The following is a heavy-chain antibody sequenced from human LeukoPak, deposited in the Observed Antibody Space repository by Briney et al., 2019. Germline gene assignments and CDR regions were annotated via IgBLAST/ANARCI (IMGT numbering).Heavy chain of an antibody. D-gene: IGHD5-18*01. CDR1: GYVYTSHW. CDR3: ARTERDTAMVY. Sequence: GASVKVSCKASGYVYTSHWMHWVRQAPGQGLEWMGWISAYNGNTNYAQKLQGRVTMTTDTSTSTAYMELRSLRSDDTAVYYCARTERDTAMVYWGQGTLVTVSS. J-gene: IGHJ4*02. CDR2: ISAYNGNT. V-gene: IGHV1-18*04.